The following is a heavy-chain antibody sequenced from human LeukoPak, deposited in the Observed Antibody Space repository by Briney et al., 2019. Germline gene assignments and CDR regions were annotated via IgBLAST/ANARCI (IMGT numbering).Heavy chain of an antibody. J-gene: IGHJ5*02. D-gene: IGHD2-15*01. Sequence: SQTLSLTCAISGDSVSNKDAAWNWIRQSPSRGLGWLGRTYYRSKWYDDYAISVKSRITINPDTSKNQFSLHLNSVTPEDTAVYYCARTTFTQQVVWFDPWGQGTQVTVSS. CDR2: TYYRSKWYD. CDR3: ARTTFTQQVVWFDP. V-gene: IGHV6-1*01. CDR1: GDSVSNKDAA.